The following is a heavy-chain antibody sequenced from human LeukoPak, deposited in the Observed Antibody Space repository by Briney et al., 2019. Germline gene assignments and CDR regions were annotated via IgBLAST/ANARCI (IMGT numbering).Heavy chain of an antibody. CDR2: IIPILGIA. J-gene: IGHJ4*02. Sequence: ASVKVSCKASGGTFSSYAISWVRQAPGQGLEWMGRIIPILGIANYAQKFQGRVTITADKSASTAYMELSSLRSEDTAVYYCARLAYGSGSYYLDYWGQGTLVTVSS. V-gene: IGHV1-69*04. CDR3: ARLAYGSGSYYLDY. D-gene: IGHD3-10*01. CDR1: GGTFSSYA.